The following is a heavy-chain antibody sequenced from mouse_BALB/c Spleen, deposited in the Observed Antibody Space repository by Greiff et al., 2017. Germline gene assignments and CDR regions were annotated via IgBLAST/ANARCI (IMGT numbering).Heavy chain of an antibody. CDR3: ARAIYYSGSSLPFDY. CDR1: GFTFSSYA. D-gene: IGHD1-1*01. V-gene: IGHV5-9-4*01. J-gene: IGHJ2*01. CDR2: ISSGGSYT. Sequence: EVQLVESGGGLVKPGGSLKLSCAASGFTFSSYAMSWVRQSPEKRLEWVAEISSGGSYTYYPDTVTGRFTISRDNAKNTLYLEMSSLRSEDTAMYYGARAIYYSGSSLPFDYWGQGTTLTVSS.